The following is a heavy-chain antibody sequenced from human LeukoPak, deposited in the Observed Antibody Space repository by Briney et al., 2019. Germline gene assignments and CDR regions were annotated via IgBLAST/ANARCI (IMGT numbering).Heavy chain of an antibody. CDR3: ARGYGVTLDY. Sequence: KPSETLSLTCAVSGYSITSGYYWGWLRQPPGKGLEWIASAYHTGSPYYSPSLKSRVTISVDTSKNQFSLKLSSVTAADTAVYYCARGYGVTLDYWGQGTLVTVSS. CDR2: AYHTGSP. D-gene: IGHD3-16*01. J-gene: IGHJ4*02. CDR1: GYSITSGYY. V-gene: IGHV4-38-2*01.